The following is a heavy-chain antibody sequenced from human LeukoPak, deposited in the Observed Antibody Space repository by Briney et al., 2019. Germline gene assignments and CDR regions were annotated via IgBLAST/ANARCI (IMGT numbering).Heavy chain of an antibody. D-gene: IGHD1-26*01. CDR3: AKTVPISGRPREGFDY. J-gene: IGHJ4*02. CDR2: ISGSGNSP. V-gene: IGHV3-23*01. Sequence: PGGSLRLSCAASGFTFSTYAMSWVRQAPGKGLEWVSAISGSGNSPYYADSVKGRFTISRDDSKSTLYLQMNSLRAEDTAVYYCAKTVPISGRPREGFDYWGQGTLVSVSS. CDR1: GFTFSTYA.